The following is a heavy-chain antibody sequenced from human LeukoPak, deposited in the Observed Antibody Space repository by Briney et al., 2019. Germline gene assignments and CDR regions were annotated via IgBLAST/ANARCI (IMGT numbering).Heavy chain of an antibody. V-gene: IGHV3-48*02. D-gene: IGHD6-19*01. CDR3: ARDSGSGWSNDY. CDR2: FGWSGTTI. J-gene: IGHJ4*02. CDR1: GFTVNSYS. Sequence: QSGGSLRLSCVASGFTVNSYSMNWVRQAPGKGLEWVSYFGWSGTTIYYADSVKGRFTISRDNARNSLYLQMNSLRDEDSAVYYCARDSGSGWSNDYWGQGTLVTVSS.